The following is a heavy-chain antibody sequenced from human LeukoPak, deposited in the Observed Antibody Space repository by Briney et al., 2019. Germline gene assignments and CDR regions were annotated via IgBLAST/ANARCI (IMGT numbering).Heavy chain of an antibody. J-gene: IGHJ4*02. CDR1: GYTFPSYG. CDR3: ARGGNSGWRTPNDDY. V-gene: IGHV1-18*01. CDR2: ISSYKSNT. D-gene: IGHD6-19*01. Sequence: ASVKVSCKASGYTFPSYGISWVRQAPGQGREGMGWISSYKSNTNYAQKFQGRVTMTTDTSTSTAYMELRSLRSDDTAVYYCARGGNSGWRTPNDDYWGQGTLVTVSS.